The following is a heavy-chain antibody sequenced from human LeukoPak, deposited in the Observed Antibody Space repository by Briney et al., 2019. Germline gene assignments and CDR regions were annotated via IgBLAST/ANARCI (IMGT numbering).Heavy chain of an antibody. Sequence: PSETLSLTCTVSGGSISSYSWSWIRQPPGKGLEWIGYIYHSGSTYYNPSLKSRVTISVDTSKNQFSLKLSSVTAADTAVYYCARDWEGDWFDPWGQGTLVTVSS. CDR1: GGSISSYS. J-gene: IGHJ5*02. V-gene: IGHV4-59*12. D-gene: IGHD1-26*01. CDR3: ARDWEGDWFDP. CDR2: IYHSGST.